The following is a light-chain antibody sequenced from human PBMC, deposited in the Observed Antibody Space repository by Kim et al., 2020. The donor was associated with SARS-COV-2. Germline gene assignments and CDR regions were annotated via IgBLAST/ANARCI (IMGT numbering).Light chain of an antibody. V-gene: IGLV1-44*01. Sequence: QSVLTQPPSASGTPGQRVTISCSGSSSNIGSNTVNWYQPLPGTAPKLLIYSNNQRPSGVPDRFSGSKPGTSASLAISGLQSEDEADYYCAAWDDSLNGSYVFGTGTKVTVL. J-gene: IGLJ1*01. CDR1: SSNIGSNT. CDR2: SNN. CDR3: AAWDDSLNGSYV.